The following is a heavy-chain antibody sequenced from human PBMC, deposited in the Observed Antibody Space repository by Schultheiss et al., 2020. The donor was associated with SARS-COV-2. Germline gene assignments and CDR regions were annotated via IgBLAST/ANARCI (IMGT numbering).Heavy chain of an antibody. D-gene: IGHD2-2*01. CDR1: GGSISSSSYY. V-gene: IGHV4-39*07. Sequence: SQTLSLTCTVSGGSISSSSYYWSWIRQPPGKGLEWIGEINHSGSTNYNPSLKSRVTISVDTSKNQFSLKLSSVTAADTAVYYCARVGCSSTSCYQNDYWGQGTLVTVSS. J-gene: IGHJ4*02. CDR3: ARVGCSSTSCYQNDY. CDR2: INHSGST.